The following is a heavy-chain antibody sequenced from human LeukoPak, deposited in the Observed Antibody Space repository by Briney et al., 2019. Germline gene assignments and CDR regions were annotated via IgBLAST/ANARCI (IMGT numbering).Heavy chain of an antibody. CDR2: IYTSGST. V-gene: IGHV4-4*07. D-gene: IGHD5-24*01. CDR3: ATSGDGYNGYYFDY. Sequence: PSETLSLTCTVSGGSISSYYWSWIRQPAGKGLEWIGRIYTSGSTNYNPSLKSRVTMSVDTSKNQFSLKLSSVTAADTAVYYCATSGDGYNGYYFDYWGQGTLVTVSS. CDR1: GGSISSYY. J-gene: IGHJ4*02.